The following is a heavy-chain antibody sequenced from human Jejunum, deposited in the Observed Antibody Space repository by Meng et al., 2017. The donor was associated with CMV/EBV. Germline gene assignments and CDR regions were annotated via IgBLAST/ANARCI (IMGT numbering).Heavy chain of an antibody. D-gene: IGHD3-10*01. CDR3: AREGDKGNVLLRVY. CDR1: EITLGNYW. V-gene: IGHV3-7*01. CDR2: IKQDGSER. Sequence: SEITLGNYWMNWVRQGPGGGLEWVDNIKQDGSERYYEGSVKGRFTISRDNAKNSIYLQMRSLRADDTALYYCAREGDKGNVLLRVYWGQGTLVTVSS. J-gene: IGHJ4*02.